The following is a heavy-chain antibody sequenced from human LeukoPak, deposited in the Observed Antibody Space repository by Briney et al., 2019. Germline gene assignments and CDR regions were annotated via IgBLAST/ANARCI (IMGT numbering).Heavy chain of an antibody. Sequence: GGSLRLSCAASEFIFSSYEMNWVRQAPGKGLEWVSYIDFSGSVIHYADSVKGRFIISRDNAKNSVYVQMNSLRAEDTAVYYCARGRGLSGSYYAFDIWGQGTMVTVSS. CDR1: EFIFSSYE. J-gene: IGHJ3*02. CDR3: ARGRGLSGSYYAFDI. V-gene: IGHV3-48*03. D-gene: IGHD3-10*01. CDR2: IDFSGSVI.